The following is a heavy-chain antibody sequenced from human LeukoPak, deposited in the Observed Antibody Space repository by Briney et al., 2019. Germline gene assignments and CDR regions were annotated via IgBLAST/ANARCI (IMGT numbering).Heavy chain of an antibody. V-gene: IGHV4-34*01. CDR3: ARGGGGYSYGDYFDY. CDR2: INHSGST. D-gene: IGHD5-18*01. Sequence: PSETLSLTCAVYGGSFSGYYWSWIRQPPGKGLEWIGEINHSGSTNYNPSLKSRVTMSVDTSKNQFSLKLSSVTAADTAVYYCARGGGGYSYGDYFDYWGQGTLVTVSS. CDR1: GGSFSGYY. J-gene: IGHJ4*02.